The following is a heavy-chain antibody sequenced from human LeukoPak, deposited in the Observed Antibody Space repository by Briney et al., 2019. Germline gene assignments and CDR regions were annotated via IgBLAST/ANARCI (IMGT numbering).Heavy chain of an antibody. J-gene: IGHJ6*03. D-gene: IGHD6-19*01. CDR2: IIPIFGTA. CDR3: ARVRNRTPWAGTGGNYYCYMDV. Sequence: GPSVKVSCKASGGTFSSYAISWVRQAPGQGLEWMGGIIPIFGTANYAQKFQGRVTITADKSTSTAYMELSSLRSEDAAVYYCARVRNRTPWAGTGGNYYCYMDVWGKGTTVTVSS. CDR1: GGTFSSYA. V-gene: IGHV1-69*06.